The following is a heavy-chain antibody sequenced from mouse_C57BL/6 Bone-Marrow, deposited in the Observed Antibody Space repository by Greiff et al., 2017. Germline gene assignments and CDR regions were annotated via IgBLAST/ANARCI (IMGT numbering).Heavy chain of an antibody. CDR1: GYTFTDYY. J-gene: IGHJ3*01. CDR3: ARGTGLRPDFFAY. CDR2: INPYNGGT. V-gene: IGHV1-19*01. Sequence: VQLQQSGPVLVKPGASVKMSCKASGYTFTDYYMNWVKQSHGKSLEWIGVINPYNGGTSYNQKFKGKATLTVDKSSSTAYMELNSLTSEDSAVYYCARGTGLRPDFFAYWGQGTLVTVSA. D-gene: IGHD2-4*01.